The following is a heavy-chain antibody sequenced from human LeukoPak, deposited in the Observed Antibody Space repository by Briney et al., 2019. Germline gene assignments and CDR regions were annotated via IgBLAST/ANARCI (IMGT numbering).Heavy chain of an antibody. CDR1: GYIFIGYY. CDR2: IISFFGAA. V-gene: IGHV1-69*13. J-gene: IGHJ5*02. CDR3: TRDPSVDYDLLSHWFDP. Sequence: ASVKVSCKASGYIFIGYYMHWVRQAPGQGLEWMGGIISFFGAAHYIQKFQGRLTITADESTSTAYMELSSLTSEDTAVYYCTRDPSVDYDLLSHWFDPWGQGTLVTVSS. D-gene: IGHD3-9*01.